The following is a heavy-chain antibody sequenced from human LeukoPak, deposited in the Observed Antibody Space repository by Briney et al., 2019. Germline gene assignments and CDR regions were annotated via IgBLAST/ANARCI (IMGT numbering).Heavy chain of an antibody. CDR3: ARDGKLGSGSCYVLFYYYYYGMDV. D-gene: IGHD3-10*01. Sequence: PGGSLRLSCAASGFTFSSYEMNWVRQAPGKGLELVSSISSSSRYIYYADSVKGRFTISRDNAKNSLYLQMNSLRAEDTAVYYCARDGKLGSGSCYVLFYYYYYGMDVWGKGTTVTVSS. CDR1: GFTFSSYE. CDR2: ISSSSRYI. J-gene: IGHJ6*04. V-gene: IGHV3-21*01.